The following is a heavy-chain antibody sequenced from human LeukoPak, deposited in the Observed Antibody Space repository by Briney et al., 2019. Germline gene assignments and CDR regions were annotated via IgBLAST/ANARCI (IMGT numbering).Heavy chain of an antibody. CDR2: ISGSGGST. V-gene: IGHV3-23*01. D-gene: IGHD3-22*01. J-gene: IGHJ4*02. CDR1: GFTFSSYA. CDR3: AKGSWDSSGYFYFDY. Sequence: TGGSLRLSCAASGFTFSSYAMSWVRQAPGKGLEWVSAISGSGGSTYYADSVKGRFTISRDNSKNTLYLQMNSLRAEDTAVYYCAKGSWDSSGYFYFDYWGQGTLVTVSS.